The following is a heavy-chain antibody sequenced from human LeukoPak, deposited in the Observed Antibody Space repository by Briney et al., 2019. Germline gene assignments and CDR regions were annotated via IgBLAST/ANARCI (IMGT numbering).Heavy chain of an antibody. V-gene: IGHV4-39*01. CDR2: VYSSGSS. D-gene: IGHD4-17*01. CDR3: ARYKDDYDDYVWTY. CDR1: GVSISSSPYY. Sequence: SETLSLTCTVSGVSISSSPYYWGWIRQPPGKGLEWIGSVYSSGSSYYNPSLKSRVTIFVDTSKNQFSLKVTSVTAADTATYYCARYKDDYDDYVWTYWGQGTLVTVSS. J-gene: IGHJ4*02.